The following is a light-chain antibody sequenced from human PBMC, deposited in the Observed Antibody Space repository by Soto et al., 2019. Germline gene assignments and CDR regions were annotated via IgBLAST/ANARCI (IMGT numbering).Light chain of an antibody. CDR1: QSISGT. CDR2: SAS. J-gene: IGKJ1*01. Sequence: DIVMTQSPATLSVSQRERATLSCRASQSISGTLAWYQQKPGQAPRFLIYSASSRATGIPDRFSGSGSGTEFTLTISSLQSEDFAVYYCQQYNNWPKTFGQGTKVDI. CDR3: QQYNNWPKT. V-gene: IGKV3D-15*01.